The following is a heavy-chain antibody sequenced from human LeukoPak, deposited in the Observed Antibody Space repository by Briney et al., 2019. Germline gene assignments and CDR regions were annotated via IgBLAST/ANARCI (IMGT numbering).Heavy chain of an antibody. V-gene: IGHV1-2*02. J-gene: IGHJ5*02. CDR1: GYTFTSYG. CDR3: ARDRERITIFGVVIINNWLDP. Sequence: ASVKVSCKASGYTFTSYGISWVRQAPGQGLEWMGWINPNSGGTNYAQKFQGRVTMTRDTSISTAYMELSRLRSDDTAVYYCARDRERITIFGVVIINNWLDPWGQGTLVTVSS. CDR2: INPNSGGT. D-gene: IGHD3-3*01.